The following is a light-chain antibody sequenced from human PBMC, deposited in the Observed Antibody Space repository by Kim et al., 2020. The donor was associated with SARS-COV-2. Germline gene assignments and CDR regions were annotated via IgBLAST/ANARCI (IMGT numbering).Light chain of an antibody. J-gene: IGLJ2*01. CDR1: SSDVGGFDS. Sequence: GQSITLSCAGTSSDVGGFDSVSWYQQHPGKAPKLLIYDVAKRPSGVSSRFSAFKSGDTASLIISGLQAEDEANYYCSSYTSSSKVIFGGGTQLTVL. V-gene: IGLV2-14*03. CDR3: SSYTSSSKVI. CDR2: DVA.